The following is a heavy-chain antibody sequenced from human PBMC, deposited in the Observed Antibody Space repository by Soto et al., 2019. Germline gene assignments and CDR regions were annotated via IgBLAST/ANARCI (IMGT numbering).Heavy chain of an antibody. CDR1: GFSLNGYA. CDR3: ARDPSVGSTFYYYMDV. CDR2: ISSSSGAI. V-gene: IGHV3-48*01. D-gene: IGHD6-13*01. J-gene: IGHJ6*03. Sequence: EVQLVESGGGLAQPGGSLRLSCAASGFSLNGYAMNWVRQAPGRGLEWVSYISSSSGAIDYADSVKGRFTVSRDNAKNLPYLQMNSLRAEDTALYYCARDPSVGSTFYYYMDVWGEGTPVTVSS.